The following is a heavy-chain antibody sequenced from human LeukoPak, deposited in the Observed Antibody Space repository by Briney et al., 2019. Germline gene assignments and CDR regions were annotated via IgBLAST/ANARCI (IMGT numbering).Heavy chain of an antibody. Sequence: GGSLRLSCAASGFTFSSSAMNWVRQAPGKGLEWVSSISSSSSYIYYADSVKGRFTISRDNAKNSLYLQMNSLRAEDTAVYYCARMYSSSWYGFGDYWGQGTLVTVSS. V-gene: IGHV3-21*01. CDR2: ISSSSSYI. CDR1: GFTFSSSA. J-gene: IGHJ4*02. CDR3: ARMYSSSWYGFGDY. D-gene: IGHD6-13*01.